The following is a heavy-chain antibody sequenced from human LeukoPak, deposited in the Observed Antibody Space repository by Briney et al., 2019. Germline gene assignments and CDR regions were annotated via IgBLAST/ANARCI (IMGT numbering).Heavy chain of an antibody. D-gene: IGHD6-13*01. CDR1: GFTFSSYG. V-gene: IGHV3-33*06. CDR3: AKDGYSSSWYDV. Sequence: GRSLRLSCAASGFTFSSYGMRWVRQAPGKGLEWVAVIWYDGSNKYYADSVKGRFTISRDNSKNTLYLQMNSLRAEDTAVYYCAKDGYSSSWYDVWGQGTLVTVSS. J-gene: IGHJ5*02. CDR2: IWYDGSNK.